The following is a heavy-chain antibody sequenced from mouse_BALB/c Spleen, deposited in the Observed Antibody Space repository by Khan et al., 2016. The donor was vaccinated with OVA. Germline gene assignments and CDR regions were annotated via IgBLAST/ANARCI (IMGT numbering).Heavy chain of an antibody. CDR3: AVAPPYYSLDY. CDR2: IWVSGSK. V-gene: IGHV2-6-5*01. CDR1: GFSLTDYA. Sequence: QVQLKESGPGLVAPSQSLSITCTVSGFSLTDYAVSWIRQPPGKGLEWLGVIWVSGSKYYNSVLKPRLSISKDNSKSQVVLKMNSLHTDDTAIFFCAVAPPYYSLDYWGQGTSVTVSS. J-gene: IGHJ4*01. D-gene: IGHD1-1*01.